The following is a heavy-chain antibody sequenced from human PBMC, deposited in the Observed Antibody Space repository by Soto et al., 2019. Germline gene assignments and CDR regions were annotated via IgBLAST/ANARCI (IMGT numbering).Heavy chain of an antibody. J-gene: IGHJ6*02. CDR1: GYTFTSYG. D-gene: IGHD3-10*01. V-gene: IGHV1-18*04. CDR2: ISGYNGNT. Sequence: QIQLVQSGAEVKKPGASVKVSCKASGYTFTSYGISWMRQAPGQGLEWMGWISGYNGNTYYAQKFQGRVTMTTDTSARTAYMELRSLRSDDTAIYYCASGTITMIRGVVYFYYGLDVWGQGTAVTVTS. CDR3: ASGTITMIRGVVYFYYGLDV.